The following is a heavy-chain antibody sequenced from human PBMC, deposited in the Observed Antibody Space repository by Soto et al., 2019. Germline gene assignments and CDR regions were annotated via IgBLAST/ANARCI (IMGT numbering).Heavy chain of an antibody. CDR1: GGTFSSYA. D-gene: IGHD2-2*01. CDR2: IIPIFGTA. Sequence: GASVKVSCKASGGTFSSYAISWVRQAPGQGLEWMGGIIPIFGTANYAQKFQGRVTITADESTSTAYMELSSLRSEDTAVYYRARGLVVPAAAIGAAAGNDGMDVWGQGTTVTVSS. J-gene: IGHJ6*02. CDR3: ARGLVVPAAAIGAAAGNDGMDV. V-gene: IGHV1-69*13.